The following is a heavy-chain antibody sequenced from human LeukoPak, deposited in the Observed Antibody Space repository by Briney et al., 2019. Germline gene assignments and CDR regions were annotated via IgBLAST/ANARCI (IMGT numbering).Heavy chain of an antibody. V-gene: IGHV3-48*04. J-gene: IGHJ6*03. CDR2: ISSSSFKI. CDR3: VRDPSYGSSWYYYMDV. CDR1: EFTFVRYA. Sequence: QPGGSLRLSCAASEFTFVRYAMNWVRQAPGKGLEWASYISSSSFKIGYADSLKGRFTISRDNSKNSLYLQMDSLRVEDTAVYYCVRDPSYGSSWYYYMDVWGKGTTVTVSS. D-gene: IGHD6-13*01.